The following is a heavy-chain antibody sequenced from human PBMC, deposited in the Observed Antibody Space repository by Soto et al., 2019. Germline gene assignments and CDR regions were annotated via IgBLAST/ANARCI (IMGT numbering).Heavy chain of an antibody. CDR3: ARVGEDAVAGTVVDY. V-gene: IGHV4-59*01. Sequence: QVQLQESGPGLVKPSETLSLTCTVSGGSISSYYWSWIRHPPGKVLEWLGYIYYSGSTNYNPSLMRLVTIPVDTSKNQFSLKLSSVTAADTAVYYCARVGEDAVAGTVVDYWGQGTLVTVSS. J-gene: IGHJ4*02. D-gene: IGHD6-19*01. CDR1: GGSISSYY. CDR2: IYYSGST.